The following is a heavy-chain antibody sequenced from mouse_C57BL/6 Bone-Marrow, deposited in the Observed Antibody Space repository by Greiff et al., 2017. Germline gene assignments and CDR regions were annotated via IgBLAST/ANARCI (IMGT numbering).Heavy chain of an antibody. CDR3: ASLYSNYGGFAY. J-gene: IGHJ3*01. V-gene: IGHV2-2*01. Sequence: QVQLKQSGPCLVQPSQSLSITCTVSGFSLTSYGVHWVRQSPGKGLEWLGVIWRGGSTDYNAAFISRLSLSKDNSKSQVFFKMNSLQADDTAIYYCASLYSNYGGFAYWGQGTLVTVSA. CDR1: GFSLTSYG. D-gene: IGHD2-5*01. CDR2: IWRGGST.